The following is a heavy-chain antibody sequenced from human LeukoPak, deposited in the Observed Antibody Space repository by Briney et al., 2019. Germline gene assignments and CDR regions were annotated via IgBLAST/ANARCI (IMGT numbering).Heavy chain of an antibody. Sequence: SETLSLTCAVYGGSFSGYCWSWIRQPPGKGLEWIGEINHSGSTNYNPSLKSRVTISVDTSKNQFSLKLSSVTAADTAVYYCARGRSKNRMKGYYFDYWGRGTLVTVSS. D-gene: IGHD4-4*01. CDR2: INHSGST. J-gene: IGHJ4*02. V-gene: IGHV4-34*01. CDR3: ARGRSKNRMKGYYFDY. CDR1: GGSFSGYC.